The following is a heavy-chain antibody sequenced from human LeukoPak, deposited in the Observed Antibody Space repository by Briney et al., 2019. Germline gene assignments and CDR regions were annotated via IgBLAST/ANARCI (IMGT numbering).Heavy chain of an antibody. V-gene: IGHV1-69*13. CDR2: IIPIFGTA. CDR3: ASNMVAKIGNWFDP. D-gene: IGHD5-12*01. J-gene: IGHJ5*02. CDR1: GGTFSSYA. Sequence: SVKVSCKASGGTFSSYAISWVRQAPGQGLEWMGGIIPIFGTANYAQKFQGRVTITAAESTSTAYMELSSLRSEDTAVYYCASNMVAKIGNWFDPWGQGTLVTVSS.